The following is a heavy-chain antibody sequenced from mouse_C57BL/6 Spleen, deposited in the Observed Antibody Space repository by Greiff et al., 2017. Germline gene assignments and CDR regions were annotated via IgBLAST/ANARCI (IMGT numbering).Heavy chain of an antibody. J-gene: IGHJ2*01. V-gene: IGHV3-6*01. CDR2: ISYDGSN. CDR3: ARDLRYPYYFDY. CDR1: GYSITSGYY. Sequence: EVKLMESGPGLVKPSQSLSLTCSVTGYSITSGYYWNWIRQFPGNKLEWMGYISYDGSNNYNPSLKNRISITRDTSKNQFFLKLNSVTTEDTATYYCARDLRYPYYFDYWGQGTTLTVSS.